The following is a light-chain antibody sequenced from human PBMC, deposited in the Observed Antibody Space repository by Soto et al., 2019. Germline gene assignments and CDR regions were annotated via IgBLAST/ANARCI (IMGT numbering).Light chain of an antibody. Sequence: EVVLTQSPGTLSLSPGERGTLSCRASQSVDSSTLAWYQQKPGQAPRLLISGASKRATGTPDRFSGSWSGTDFTLTISRLEPEDFAVYYCQHFDDSLTFGGGTKVEIK. V-gene: IGKV3-20*01. CDR2: GAS. J-gene: IGKJ4*01. CDR3: QHFDDSLT. CDR1: QSVDSST.